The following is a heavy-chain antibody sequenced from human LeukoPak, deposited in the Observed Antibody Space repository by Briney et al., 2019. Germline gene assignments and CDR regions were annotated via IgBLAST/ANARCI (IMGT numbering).Heavy chain of an antibody. J-gene: IGHJ4*02. V-gene: IGHV3-30*02. CDR3: VEEAGSVAGRFDH. D-gene: IGHD6-19*01. CDR1: GLIFSNYG. CDR2: IQYDGISK. Sequence: GGSLRLSCAASGLIFSNYGMHWVRQAPGKGLEWVTFIQYDGISKYYADSVKGRITISRDNSKNTLYLQMNSLRPEDTTVYYCVEEAGSVAGRFDHWGQGNMVTVSS.